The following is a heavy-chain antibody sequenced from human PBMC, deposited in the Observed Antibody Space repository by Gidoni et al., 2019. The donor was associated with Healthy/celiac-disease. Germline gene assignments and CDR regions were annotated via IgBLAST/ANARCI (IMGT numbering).Heavy chain of an antibody. D-gene: IGHD3-10*01. V-gene: IGHV4-34*01. CDR2: INHSGST. CDR3: ARAPFAMVRGAIHYYYGMDV. Sequence: AGLLKPSETLSLTCAVYGRSFSGYYWSWIRQPPGKGLEWIGEINHSGSTNYNPSLKSRVTISVDTSKNQFSLKLSSVTAADTAVYYCARAPFAMVRGAIHYYYGMDVWGQGTTVTVTS. CDR1: GRSFSGYY. J-gene: IGHJ6*02.